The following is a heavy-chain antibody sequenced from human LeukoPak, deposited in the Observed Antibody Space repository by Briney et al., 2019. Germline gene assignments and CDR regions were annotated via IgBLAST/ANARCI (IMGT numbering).Heavy chain of an antibody. V-gene: IGHV3-23*01. CDR1: GFTFSSYA. CDR3: AKDQGAVERSLGAFDI. J-gene: IGHJ3*02. D-gene: IGHD3-3*01. CDR2: ISGSGGST. Sequence: GGSLRLSFAASGFTFSSYAMSWVRQAPGKGLEWVSAISGSGGSTYYADSVKGRFTISRDNSKNTLYLQMNSLRAEDTAVYYCAKDQGAVERSLGAFDIWGQGTMVTVSS.